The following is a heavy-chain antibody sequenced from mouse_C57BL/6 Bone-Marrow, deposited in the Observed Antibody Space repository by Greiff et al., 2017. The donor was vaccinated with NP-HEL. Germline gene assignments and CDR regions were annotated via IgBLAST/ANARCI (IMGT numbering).Heavy chain of an antibody. J-gene: IGHJ2*01. Sequence: VQLQQSGPELVKPGASVKISCKASGYTFTDYYMNWVKQSHGKSLEWIGDINPNNGGTSYNQKFKGKATLTVDKSSSTAYMELRSLTSEDSAVYYCARRELLRYLYYFDYWGQGTTLTVSS. CDR1: GYTFTDYY. V-gene: IGHV1-26*01. CDR3: ARRELLRYLYYFDY. CDR2: INPNNGGT. D-gene: IGHD1-1*01.